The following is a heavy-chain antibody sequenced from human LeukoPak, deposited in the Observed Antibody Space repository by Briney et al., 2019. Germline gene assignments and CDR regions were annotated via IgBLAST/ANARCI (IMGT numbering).Heavy chain of an antibody. CDR2: ISSSGSYI. Sequence: GGSLRLSCAASGFTFSTYGMNWVRQTPGEGLEWVSSISSSGSYIYYADSVKGRFTISRDNAKNSLYLQMNSLRAEDTAVYYCVRGEIGYCSSTSCYIFDYWGQGTLVTVSS. CDR1: GFTFSTYG. V-gene: IGHV3-21*01. CDR3: VRGEIGYCSSTSCYIFDY. J-gene: IGHJ4*02. D-gene: IGHD2-2*02.